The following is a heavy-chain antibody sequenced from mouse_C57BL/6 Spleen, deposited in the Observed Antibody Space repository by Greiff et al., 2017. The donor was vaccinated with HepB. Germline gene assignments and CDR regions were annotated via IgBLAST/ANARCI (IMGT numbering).Heavy chain of an antibody. CDR2: IDPSDSET. V-gene: IGHV1-52*01. Sequence: VQLKQPGAELVRPGSSVKLSCKASGYTFTSYWMHWVKQRPIQGLEWIGNIDPSDSETHYNQKFKDKATLTVDKSSSTAYMQLSSLTSEDSAVYYCARFSSGYVYFDYWGQGTTLTVSS. D-gene: IGHD3-2*02. CDR3: ARFSSGYVYFDY. J-gene: IGHJ2*01. CDR1: GYTFTSYW.